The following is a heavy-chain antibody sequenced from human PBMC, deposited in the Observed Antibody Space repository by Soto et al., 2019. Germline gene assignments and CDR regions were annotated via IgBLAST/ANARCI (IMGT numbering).Heavy chain of an antibody. D-gene: IGHD3-16*01. CDR1: GFSFGGYN. CDR2: ITSGLTT. Sequence: ESGGGLVHPGGSLRLSCAASGFSFGGYNMNWVRQAPGKGLEWVSHITSGLTTHYADFVQGRFTISRDNAKNSLYLEMNDLRDEDTAVYYCARDTSHGVTIGGLDSWGQGTLVTVSS. J-gene: IGHJ4*02. CDR3: ARDTSHGVTIGGLDS. V-gene: IGHV3-48*02.